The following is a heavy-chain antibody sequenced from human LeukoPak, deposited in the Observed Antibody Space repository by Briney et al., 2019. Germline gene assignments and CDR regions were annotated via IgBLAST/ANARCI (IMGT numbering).Heavy chain of an antibody. CDR3: ARDNFYDSSGYSGP. D-gene: IGHD3-22*01. V-gene: IGHV3-23*01. J-gene: IGHJ5*02. Sequence: GGSLRLSCAVSGITLSNYGMSWVRQAPGKGLEWVSTIKDNGHTAFYADSVKGRFTISRDNSKNTLYLQMNSLRAEDTAVYYCARDNFYDSSGYSGPWGQGTLVTVSS. CDR2: IKDNGHTA. CDR1: GITLSNYG.